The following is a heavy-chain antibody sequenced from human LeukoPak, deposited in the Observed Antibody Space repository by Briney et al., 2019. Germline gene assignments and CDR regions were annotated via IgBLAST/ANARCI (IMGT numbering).Heavy chain of an antibody. CDR1: GFTFSSYW. V-gene: IGHV3-7*01. CDR2: IKQDGSEK. Sequence: GGSLRLSCAASGFTFSSYWMSWVRQAPGKGLEWVANIKQDGSEKYYVDSVKGRFTISRDNAKNSLYLQMNSLRAEDTAVYYCARDMNENLVGVRTTLFDYWGQGTLVTVSS. D-gene: IGHD1-26*01. CDR3: ARDMNENLVGVRTTLFDY. J-gene: IGHJ4*02.